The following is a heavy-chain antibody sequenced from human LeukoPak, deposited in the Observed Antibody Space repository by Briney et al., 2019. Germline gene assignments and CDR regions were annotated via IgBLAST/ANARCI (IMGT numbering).Heavy chain of an antibody. CDR2: INQDGTEK. CDR3: AKLAKYFYGSETYYFFEH. V-gene: IGHV3-7*01. D-gene: IGHD3-10*01. CDR1: GFTFRTSW. Sequence: PGGSLRLSCGASGFTFRTSWMNWVRQAPGKGLEWVANINQDGTEKYYVDSVKGRFTISRDNAKNSLYLLMNSLRVEDTAVYYCAKLAKYFYGSETYYFFEHWGQGTPVTASS. J-gene: IGHJ4*02.